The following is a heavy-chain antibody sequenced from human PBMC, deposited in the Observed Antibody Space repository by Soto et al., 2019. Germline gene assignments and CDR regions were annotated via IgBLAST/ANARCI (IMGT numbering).Heavy chain of an antibody. D-gene: IGHD4-17*01. Sequence: QVQLQESGPGLVKPSETLSLTCTVSGGSISSYYWSWIRQPPGKGLEWIGYISYSGSTGYNPSLKSQVTISVDTSKNQFSLKLSSVTAADTAVYYCARRTGDYAYWYFDLWGRGTLVTVSS. CDR2: ISYSGST. CDR1: GGSISSYY. J-gene: IGHJ2*01. CDR3: ARRTGDYAYWYFDL. V-gene: IGHV4-59*08.